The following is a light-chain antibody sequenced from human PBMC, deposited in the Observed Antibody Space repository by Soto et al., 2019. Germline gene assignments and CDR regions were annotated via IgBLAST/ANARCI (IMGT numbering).Light chain of an antibody. Sequence: QSVLTQPPSASGTPGQRVTISCSGSSSNIGSNFIYWYQQLPGTAPKLLIYRNNERPSGVPDRFSGSKSGTSASLAISGLRSEDEADYHCAAWDDSLSGVVFGGGTQLTV. CDR3: AAWDDSLSGVV. CDR2: RNN. J-gene: IGLJ2*01. CDR1: SSNIGSNF. V-gene: IGLV1-47*01.